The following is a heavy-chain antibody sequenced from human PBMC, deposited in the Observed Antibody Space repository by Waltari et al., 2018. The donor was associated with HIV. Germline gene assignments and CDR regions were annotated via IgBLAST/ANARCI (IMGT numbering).Heavy chain of an antibody. CDR3: ARGGPGYHYGMDV. CDR2: MNPTSVNT. J-gene: IGHJ6*02. CDR1: GYTFTTYD. V-gene: IGHV1-8*01. Sequence: QVQLVQSGAEVKKPGASVKVSCKASGYTFTTYDINWVRQATGQGLEWMGGMNPTSVNTANATKFKGRVTMTSNNSIRTAYMELSSLRSEDTAVYYCARGGPGYHYGMDVWGQGTTVTVSS.